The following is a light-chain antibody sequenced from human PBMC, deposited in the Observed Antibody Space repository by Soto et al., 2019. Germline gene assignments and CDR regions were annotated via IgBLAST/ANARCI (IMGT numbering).Light chain of an antibody. CDR2: EVS. V-gene: IGLV2-8*01. Sequence: QSALTQPPSASGSPGQSVTISCTGTSSDVGGYNYVSWYQQHPGKAPKLMIFEVSERPSGVPDRFSGSKSGNTASLTVSGLQADDEAHYYCSSHAGSNNLLFGGGTKLTVL. CDR3: SSHAGSNNLL. CDR1: SSDVGGYNY. J-gene: IGLJ2*01.